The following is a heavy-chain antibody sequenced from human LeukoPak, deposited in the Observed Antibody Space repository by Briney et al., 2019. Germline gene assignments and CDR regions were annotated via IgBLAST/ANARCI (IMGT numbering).Heavy chain of an antibody. Sequence: GGSLRLSCVASGYPFSSYSMNWIRQAPGKGLEWVSYISVSGGVRSYADSVKGRFTISRDDARNSLYLQMNSLKDEDTAVYYCARKRVHYDFYGTGDEFDYWGQGTLVTVSS. V-gene: IGHV3-48*02. CDR1: GYPFSSYS. J-gene: IGHJ4*02. CDR2: ISVSGGVR. CDR3: ARKRVHYDFYGTGDEFDY. D-gene: IGHD3-3*01.